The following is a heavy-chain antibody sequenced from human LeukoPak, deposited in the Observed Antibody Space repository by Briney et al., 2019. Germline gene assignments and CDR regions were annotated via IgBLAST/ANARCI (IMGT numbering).Heavy chain of an antibody. D-gene: IGHD5-12*01. J-gene: IGHJ6*03. V-gene: IGHV1-18*01. CDR2: ISAYNGNT. CDR3: ARFYSGYGNYYYYMDV. Sequence: PVASVKVSCKASGYTFTSYGISWVRQAPGQGLEWMGWISAYNGNTNYAQKLQGRVTMTTDTSTSTAYMELRSLRSEDTAVYYCARFYSGYGNYYYYMDVWGKGTTVTVSS. CDR1: GYTFTSYG.